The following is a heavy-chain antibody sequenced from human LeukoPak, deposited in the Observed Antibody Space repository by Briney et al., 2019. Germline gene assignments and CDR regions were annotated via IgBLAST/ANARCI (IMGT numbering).Heavy chain of an antibody. J-gene: IGHJ4*02. Sequence: LETLSLTCTVSGGSITSYYWSWIRQPPGKGLEWIGYIYYSGSTNYNPSLERRVTISIDTSKNQFSLKLTSVTAADTAVYYCAREQYGLLLDYWGQGTLVTVSS. CDR2: IYYSGST. V-gene: IGHV4-59*01. CDR3: AREQYGLLLDY. CDR1: GGSITSYY. D-gene: IGHD2-15*01.